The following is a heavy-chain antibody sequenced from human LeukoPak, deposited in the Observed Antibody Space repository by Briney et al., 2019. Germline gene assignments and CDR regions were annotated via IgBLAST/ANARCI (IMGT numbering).Heavy chain of an antibody. CDR2: IYDSKNT. Sequence: SVILSLTCTVPGGSISSSSAYWGWFRQPPGKGLEWIGRIYDSKNTYFKRSLKSRSTISADTSKNQSSMTLGSVSAADTAVYYCARDPPSPAHYYYGIAYWGQGTTVTVSS. CDR3: ARDPPSPAHYYYGIAY. CDR1: GGSISSSSAY. J-gene: IGHJ6*02. V-gene: IGHV4-39*07.